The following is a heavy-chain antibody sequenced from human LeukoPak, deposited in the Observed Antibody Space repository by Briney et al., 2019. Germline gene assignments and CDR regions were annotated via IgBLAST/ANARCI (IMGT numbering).Heavy chain of an antibody. CDR3: ATEIAVGLRYFDY. CDR2: ISYDGSNK. J-gene: IGHJ4*02. CDR1: GFTFSSYA. Sequence: GGSLRLSCAPSGFTFSSYAMQWVRQASGKGLEWVAVISYDGSNKYYADSVKGRFTISRDNSKNTLYLQRNSLRPEDTAVYYCATEIAVGLRYFDYWGQGTLVTVSS. V-gene: IGHV3-30-3*01. D-gene: IGHD6-19*01.